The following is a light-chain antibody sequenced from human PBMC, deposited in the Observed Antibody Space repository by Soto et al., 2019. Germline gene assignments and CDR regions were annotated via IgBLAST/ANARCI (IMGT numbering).Light chain of an antibody. Sequence: DIQMTQSPSSLSASIGDRVTITCRASQGITDFLAWYQQKPGKVPKLLIYAASTLQSGVPYRFRGSGSGTDFPLTISSLKPEDVASYYCHKYNSAPFAFGPGTKVDIK. CDR2: AAS. CDR3: HKYNSAPFA. J-gene: IGKJ3*01. CDR1: QGITDF. V-gene: IGKV1-27*01.